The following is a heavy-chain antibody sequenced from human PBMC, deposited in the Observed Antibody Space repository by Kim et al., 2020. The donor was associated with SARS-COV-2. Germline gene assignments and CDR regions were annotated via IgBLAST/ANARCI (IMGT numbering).Heavy chain of an antibody. J-gene: IGHJ3*02. V-gene: IGHV4-39*01. CDR1: GVSIRSSPYY. D-gene: IGHD2-21*01. CDR2: IYYTGRT. CDR3: ARHGRRSGGDDPYYDVFDM. Sequence: SETLSLTCTVSGVSIRSSPYYWGWIRQPPGKGLEWIGSIYYTGRTYYNPSLKSRVTISVDTSENQFSLRLTSVTAADTAVYYCARHGRRSGGDDPYYDVFDMWGQGTMVTVSS.